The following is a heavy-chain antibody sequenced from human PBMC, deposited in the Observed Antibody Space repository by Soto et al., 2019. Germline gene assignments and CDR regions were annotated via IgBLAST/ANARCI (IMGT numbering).Heavy chain of an antibody. J-gene: IGHJ4*02. D-gene: IGHD3-22*01. Sequence: ASVKLSLKFSGYTLTALSMHWVRHAPGKGLEWMGGFDPEDGETIYAQKFQGRVAMTEDTSTDTAYMELSSLRSEDTAVYYCATVLRFGYYDSSGYYDYWGQGTLVTVSS. V-gene: IGHV1-24*01. CDR3: ATVLRFGYYDSSGYYDY. CDR2: FDPEDGET. CDR1: GYTLTALS.